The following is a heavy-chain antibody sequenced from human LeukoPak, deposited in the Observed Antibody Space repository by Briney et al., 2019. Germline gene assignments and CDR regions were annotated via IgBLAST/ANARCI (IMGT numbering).Heavy chain of an antibody. CDR1: GYTFTGYY. Sequence: SVKVSCKASGYTFTGYYMHWVRQAPGQGLEWMGWINPNSGGTNYAQKFQGRVTMTRDTSISTAYMELSRLRSDDTAVYYCARGAVVVAVAGVLILKKPDYFDYWGQGTLVTVSS. CDR2: INPNSGGT. J-gene: IGHJ4*02. CDR3: ARGAVVVAVAGVLILKKPDYFDY. V-gene: IGHV1-2*02. D-gene: IGHD6-19*01.